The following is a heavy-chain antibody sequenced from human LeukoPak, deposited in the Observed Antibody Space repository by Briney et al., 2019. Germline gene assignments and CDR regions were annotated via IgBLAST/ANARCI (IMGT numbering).Heavy chain of an antibody. CDR3: ARGVAGTTNWFDP. J-gene: IGHJ5*02. Sequence: ASVKVSCKASGYTFTGYYMHWVRQAPGQGLEWMGWISAYNGNTNYAQKLQGRVTMTTDTSTSTAYMELRSLRSDDTAVYYCARGVAGTTNWFDPWSQGTLVTVSS. CDR1: GYTFTGYY. D-gene: IGHD6-19*01. CDR2: ISAYNGNT. V-gene: IGHV1-18*04.